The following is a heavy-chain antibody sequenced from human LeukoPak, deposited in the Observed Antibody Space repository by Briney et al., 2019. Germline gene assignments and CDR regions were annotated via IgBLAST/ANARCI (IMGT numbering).Heavy chain of an antibody. J-gene: IGHJ4*02. CDR2: ISSSSSYI. CDR1: GFTFSNYA. D-gene: IGHD3-22*01. V-gene: IGHV3-21*01. CDR3: ARDLRRITMKLNLGY. Sequence: PGGSLRLSCAASGFTFSNYAMSWVRQAPGKGLEWVSSISSSSSYIYYADSVKGRFTISRDNAKNSLYLQMNSLRAEDTAVHYCARDLRRITMKLNLGYWGQGTLVTVSS.